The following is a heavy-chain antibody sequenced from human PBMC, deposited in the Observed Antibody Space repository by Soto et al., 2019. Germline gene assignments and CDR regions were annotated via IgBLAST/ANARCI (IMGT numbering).Heavy chain of an antibody. D-gene: IGHD5-12*01. J-gene: IGHJ4*02. CDR2: INAGNGNT. CDR3: ASRASGGYRAFDY. Sequence: QVQLVQSGAEVKKPGASVKVSCKASGYTFTSYAMHWVRQAPGQRREWMGWINAGNGNTKYSQKFKGRVTITRDTSASTAYMELSSLRSEDTAVYYCASRASGGYRAFDYWGQGTLVTVSS. CDR1: GYTFTSYA. V-gene: IGHV1-3*01.